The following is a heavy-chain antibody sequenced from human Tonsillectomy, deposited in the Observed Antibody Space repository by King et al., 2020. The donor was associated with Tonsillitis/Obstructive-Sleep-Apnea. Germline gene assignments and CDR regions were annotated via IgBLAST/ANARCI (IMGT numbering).Heavy chain of an antibody. D-gene: IGHD3-10*01. CDR1: GFTFSNYD. V-gene: IGHV3-13*04. J-gene: IGHJ2*01. Sequence: VQLVESGGGLVQPGGSLRLSCAASGFTFSNYDFHWVRQATGKGLEWVSAIGTGGDTYYPGSVKGRFTIFRENAKNSLYLQMNSLGAGDTAGYYCARERNYRGSGIQRYHWNFDLWGRGTLVTVSS. CDR3: ARERNYRGSGIQRYHWNFDL. CDR2: IGTGGDT.